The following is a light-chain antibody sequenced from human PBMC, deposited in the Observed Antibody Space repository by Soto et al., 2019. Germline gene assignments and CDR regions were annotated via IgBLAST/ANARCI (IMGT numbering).Light chain of an antibody. CDR2: DVS. CDR1: SSDVGGYNY. V-gene: IGLV2-14*01. CDR3: SSYTSSSSYV. J-gene: IGLJ1*01. Sequence: SVLTQPASVSGSPGQSITISCTGTSSDVGGYNYVSWYQQHPGKAPKLMIYDVSNRPSWVSNRFSGSKSGNTASLAISGLQAEDEADYYCSSYTSSSSYVFGTGTKVTVL.